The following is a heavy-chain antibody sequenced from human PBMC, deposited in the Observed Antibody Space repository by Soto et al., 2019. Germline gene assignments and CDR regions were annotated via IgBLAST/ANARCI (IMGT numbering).Heavy chain of an antibody. CDR2: ISSSSSVI. Sequence: PGGSLRLSCAASGFTFGTYEMNWVRQAPGKGLEWLSYISSSSSVIKYADSVEGRFTISRDNAKNSLYLQMYSLRAEDTASYYCARGHNIVGSTGGGLDIWGQGTMVTVSS. J-gene: IGHJ3*02. CDR1: GFTFGTYE. CDR3: ARGHNIVGSTGGGLDI. D-gene: IGHD1-26*01. V-gene: IGHV3-48*03.